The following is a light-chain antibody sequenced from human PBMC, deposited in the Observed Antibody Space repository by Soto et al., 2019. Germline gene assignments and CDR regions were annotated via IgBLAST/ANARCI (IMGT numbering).Light chain of an antibody. CDR1: QTVNSDY. J-gene: IGKJ1*01. CDR2: ATS. V-gene: IGKV3-20*01. Sequence: EIVLTQSPGTLSLSPGETATLSCRASQTVNSDYLAWFQQRPGQAPRLLIFATSRRATDIPDRFSGSGSGAYFTLAIRRLEHEDFAVYYCHQFGYSPRTFGQGTKVE. CDR3: HQFGYSPRT.